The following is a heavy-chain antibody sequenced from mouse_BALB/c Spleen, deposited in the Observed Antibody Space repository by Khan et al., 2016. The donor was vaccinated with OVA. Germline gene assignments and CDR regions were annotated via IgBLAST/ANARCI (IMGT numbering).Heavy chain of an antibody. CDR3: ARGYFGNYEFVY. CDR1: GYSFSSYW. J-gene: IGHJ3*01. CDR2: IFPGTGTT. D-gene: IGHD2-1*01. Sequence: QVQLQQSGAELVKPGASVKLSCKTSGYSFSSYWIQWVKQRPGQGLGWIGQIFPGTGTTYYNENFKGKATLTVDTSSRTAYMQLSSLTSEDSAVYFCARGYFGNYEFVYWGRGTLVTVSP. V-gene: IGHV1S132*01.